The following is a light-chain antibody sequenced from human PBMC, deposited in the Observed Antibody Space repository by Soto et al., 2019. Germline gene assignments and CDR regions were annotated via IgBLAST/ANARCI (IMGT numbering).Light chain of an antibody. V-gene: IGLV2-11*01. CDR1: SSDVGGYNY. CDR3: CSYAGSYTFVV. Sequence: QSALTQPRSVSGSPGQSVTISCTGTSSDVGGYNYVSWYQQHPGKAPKLMIYDVSKRPSGVPDRFSGSKSGNTASLTISGLQAEHEADYYCCSYAGSYTFVVFGGGTKLTVL. J-gene: IGLJ2*01. CDR2: DVS.